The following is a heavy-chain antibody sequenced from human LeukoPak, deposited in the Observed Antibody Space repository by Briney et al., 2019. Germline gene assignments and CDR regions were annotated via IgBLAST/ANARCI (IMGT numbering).Heavy chain of an antibody. D-gene: IGHD3-3*01. Sequence: SETLSLTCTVSGDSISSHYWSWIRQPPGKGLEWIGYIYYSGSTNYNPSLKSRVTISVDTSKNQFSLELSSVTAADTAVYYCARDGYDFWSGYHSFDYWGQGTLVTVSS. CDR1: GDSISSHY. V-gene: IGHV4-59*11. J-gene: IGHJ4*02. CDR3: ARDGYDFWSGYHSFDY. CDR2: IYYSGST.